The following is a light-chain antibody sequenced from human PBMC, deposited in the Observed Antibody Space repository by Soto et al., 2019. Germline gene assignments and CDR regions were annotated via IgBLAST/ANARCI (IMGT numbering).Light chain of an antibody. CDR3: LQTHSFPLT. CDR1: QGISSW. J-gene: IGKJ4*01. V-gene: IGKV1-12*01. Sequence: DIQMTQSPSSVSASVGDRVTITCRASQGISSWLAWYQKKPGKAPNLLIYSASSLQRGVPSRFSGSGSGTDFTLTIRSLQPEDFATYYCLQTHSFPLTFGGGTTVYIK. CDR2: SAS.